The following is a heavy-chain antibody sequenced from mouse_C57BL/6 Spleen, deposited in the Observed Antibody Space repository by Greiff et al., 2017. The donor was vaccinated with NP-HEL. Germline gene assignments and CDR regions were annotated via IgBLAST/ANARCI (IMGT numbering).Heavy chain of an antibody. V-gene: IGHV1-75*01. CDR2: IFPGSGST. D-gene: IGHD1-1*01. CDR3: ARQRSEGYYYGSSPWDY. CDR1: GYTFTDYY. J-gene: IGHJ4*01. Sequence: QVQLKESGPELVKPGASVKISCKASGYTFTDYYINWVKQRPGQGLEWIGWIFPGSGSTYYNEKFKGKATLIVDKSSSTAYMLLSSLTSEDSAVYFCARQRSEGYYYGSSPWDYWGQGTSVTVSS.